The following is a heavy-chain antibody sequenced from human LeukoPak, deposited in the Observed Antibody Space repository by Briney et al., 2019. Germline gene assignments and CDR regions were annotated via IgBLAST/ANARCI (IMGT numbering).Heavy chain of an antibody. Sequence: ASVKVSCKASGYTFAGYYMHWVRQAPGQGLEWMGWINPNSGGTNYAQKFQGRVTMTRDTSISTAYMELSRLRSDDTAVYYCAPYYDILTGYGLTFDPWGQGTLVTVSS. CDR2: INPNSGGT. J-gene: IGHJ5*02. V-gene: IGHV1-2*02. CDR3: APYYDILTGYGLTFDP. D-gene: IGHD3-9*01. CDR1: GYTFAGYY.